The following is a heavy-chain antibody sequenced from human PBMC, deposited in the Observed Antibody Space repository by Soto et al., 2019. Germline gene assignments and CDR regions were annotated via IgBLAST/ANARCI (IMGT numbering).Heavy chain of an antibody. Sequence: LRLSCAASGFTFSSYAMSWVRQAPGKGLEWVSAISGSGGSTYYADSVKGRFTIPRDNSKNTLYLQMNSLRAEDTAVYYCAKGRGYYDSSGSLDYWGQGTLVTVSS. D-gene: IGHD3-22*01. CDR2: ISGSGGST. CDR3: AKGRGYYDSSGSLDY. CDR1: GFTFSSYA. V-gene: IGHV3-23*01. J-gene: IGHJ4*02.